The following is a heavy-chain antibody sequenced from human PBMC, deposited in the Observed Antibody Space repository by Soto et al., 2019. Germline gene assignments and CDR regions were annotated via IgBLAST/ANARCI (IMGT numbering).Heavy chain of an antibody. J-gene: IGHJ3*02. CDR2: INAGNGNT. Sequence: QVQLVQSGAEVKKPGASVKVSCKASGYTFTSYAMHWVRQAPGQRLEWMGWINAGNGNTKYSQKFQGRVTITRDTSASTAYMGLSSLSSEDTAVYYCARGPEKMIVVVPPLGGDVFDIWGQGTMVTVSS. D-gene: IGHD3-22*01. V-gene: IGHV1-3*01. CDR3: ARGPEKMIVVVPPLGGDVFDI. CDR1: GYTFTSYA.